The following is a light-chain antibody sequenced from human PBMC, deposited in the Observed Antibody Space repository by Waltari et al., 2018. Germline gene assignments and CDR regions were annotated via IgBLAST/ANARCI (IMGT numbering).Light chain of an antibody. Sequence: EIVLTQSPGTLSLSPGERATLSCRASQTVRATYLAWYQQKPGQAPTLVIHDTSSRATGIPDRFSGSGSGTDFSLTISSLEPEDFAVYHCQQYDISPLTFGGGTKVETK. CDR3: QQYDISPLT. CDR2: DTS. J-gene: IGKJ4*01. V-gene: IGKV3-20*01. CDR1: QTVRATY.